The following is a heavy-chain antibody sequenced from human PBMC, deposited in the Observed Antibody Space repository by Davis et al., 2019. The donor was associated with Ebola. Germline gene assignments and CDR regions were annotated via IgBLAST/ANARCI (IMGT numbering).Heavy chain of an antibody. Sequence: AASVKVSCKASGYTFTSYYMHWVRQAPGQGLEWMGIINPSDGSTSYAQKFQGRVTITRDTSASTAYMELSSLRCEDTAVYYCATGGGCSGGSCYSKFDYWGQGTLVTVSS. J-gene: IGHJ4*02. V-gene: IGHV1-46*01. D-gene: IGHD2-15*01. CDR1: GYTFTSYY. CDR2: INPSDGST. CDR3: ATGGGCSGGSCYSKFDY.